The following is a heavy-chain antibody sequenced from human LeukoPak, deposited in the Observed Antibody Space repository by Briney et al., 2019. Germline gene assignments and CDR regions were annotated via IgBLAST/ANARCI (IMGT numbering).Heavy chain of an antibody. J-gene: IGHJ4*02. CDR2: IFPSGGEI. D-gene: IGHD3-22*01. Sequence: QTGGSLRLSCAASGFTFSTFAMIWVRQPPGKGLEWVSSIFPSGGEIHYADSVRGRFTISRDNSKSTLSLQMNSLRAEDTAVYYCAKASAMIVVVSKHFDYWGQGTLVTVSS. CDR1: GFTFSTFA. V-gene: IGHV3-23*01. CDR3: AKASAMIVVVSKHFDY.